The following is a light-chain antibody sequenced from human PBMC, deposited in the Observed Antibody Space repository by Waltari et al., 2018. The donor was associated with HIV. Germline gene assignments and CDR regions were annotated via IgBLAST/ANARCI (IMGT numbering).Light chain of an antibody. CDR3: QQYKSWPRT. CDR1: ENVSTN. V-gene: IGKV3-15*01. Sequence: EIVMTQSPATLSVSPGERVTLSCAASENVSTNLAWFQQKPGQSPRLLIYGASLRATGVPARFGASGAKTDFTFSISALQSEDVAVYYCQQYKSWPRTFGQGTKVEVK. CDR2: GAS. J-gene: IGKJ1*01.